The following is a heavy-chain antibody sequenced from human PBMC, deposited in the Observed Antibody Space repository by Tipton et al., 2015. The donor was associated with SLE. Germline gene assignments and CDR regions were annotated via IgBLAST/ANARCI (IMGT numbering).Heavy chain of an antibody. CDR2: IWSDGSNK. J-gene: IGHJ3*02. CDR3: ARGKYYQSAFDI. D-gene: IGHD2-2*01. Sequence: SLRLSCAASEFIFSKYGMHWVRQAPGKGLEWVAVIWSDGSNKYYADSVKGRFTISRDNSENTVYLQMNSLRTEDTAVYYCARGKYYQSAFDIWGQGTMVTVSS. CDR1: EFIFSKYG. V-gene: IGHV3-33*08.